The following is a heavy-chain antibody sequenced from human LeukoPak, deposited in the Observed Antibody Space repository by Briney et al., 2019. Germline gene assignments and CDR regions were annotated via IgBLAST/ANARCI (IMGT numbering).Heavy chain of an antibody. CDR1: GDSISSYY. D-gene: IGHD6-19*01. CDR3: ARQLRGEAVAGHLQPFDY. V-gene: IGHV4-4*07. Sequence: PSETLSLTCTVFGDSISSYYWSWIRQSAGKGLEWIGRIYTSGSTYYNPSLKSRVTMSLDTSKNQFSLKLSSVTAADTAVYFCARQLRGEAVAGHLQPFDYWGQGTLVTVSS. J-gene: IGHJ4*02. CDR2: IYTSGST.